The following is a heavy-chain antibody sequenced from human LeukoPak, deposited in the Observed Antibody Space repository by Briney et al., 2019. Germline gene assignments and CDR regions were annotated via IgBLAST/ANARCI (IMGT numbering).Heavy chain of an antibody. CDR1: GYSFTSYW. CDR3: ARLYYYDSSGYYYTFDY. V-gene: IGHV5-51*01. D-gene: IGHD3-22*01. CDR2: IYPGDSDT. Sequence: KAGESLKISCRGSGYSFTSYWIGWVRQMPGKGLEWMGIIYPGDSDTRYSPSFQGQVTISADKSISTAYLQWSSLKASDTAMYYCARLYYYDSSGYYYTFDYWGQGTLVTVSS. J-gene: IGHJ4*02.